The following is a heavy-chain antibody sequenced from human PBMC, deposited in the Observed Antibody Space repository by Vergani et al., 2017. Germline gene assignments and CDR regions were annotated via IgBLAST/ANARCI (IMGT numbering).Heavy chain of an antibody. CDR2: IYPGDSDT. Sequence: EVQLVQSGAEVKKPGESLTISCKGSGYSFTSYWIGWVRQMPGKGLEWMGIIYPGDSDTRYSPSFQGQVTISADKSISTAYLQWSSLKASDTAMYYCARHSGAVAGTSPPHYYGMDVWGQGTTVTVSS. V-gene: IGHV5-51*01. J-gene: IGHJ6*02. CDR1: GYSFTSYW. D-gene: IGHD6-19*01. CDR3: ARHSGAVAGTSPPHYYGMDV.